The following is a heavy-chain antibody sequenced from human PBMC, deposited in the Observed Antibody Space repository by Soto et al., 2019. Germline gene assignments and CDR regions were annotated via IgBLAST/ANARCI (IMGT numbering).Heavy chain of an antibody. J-gene: IGHJ5*02. Sequence: PGGSLRLSCAGSGFTYSSYAMSWVRQAPGKGLEWVSDISGSGGSTYYADSVKGRFTISRDNSKNTLYLQMNSLRAEDTAVYYCAKGSGYSYGYTLWFDPWGQGTLVTVSS. CDR1: GFTYSSYA. CDR2: ISGSGGST. CDR3: AKGSGYSYGYTLWFDP. D-gene: IGHD5-18*01. V-gene: IGHV3-23*01.